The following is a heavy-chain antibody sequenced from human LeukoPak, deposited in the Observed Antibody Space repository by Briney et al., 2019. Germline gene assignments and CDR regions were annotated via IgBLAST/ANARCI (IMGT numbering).Heavy chain of an antibody. CDR3: ARAVGGSSDY. J-gene: IGHJ4*02. V-gene: IGHV3-74*01. CDR1: GFTFSSSW. Sequence: GGSLRLSCAASGFTFSSSWMHWVRHAPGKGLVWVSRINSDGGTTTYADSVKGRFTISRDNAKNTLYLQMNSLRADDTAVYYCARAVGGSSDYWGQGTLVTVSS. D-gene: IGHD1-26*01. CDR2: INSDGGTT.